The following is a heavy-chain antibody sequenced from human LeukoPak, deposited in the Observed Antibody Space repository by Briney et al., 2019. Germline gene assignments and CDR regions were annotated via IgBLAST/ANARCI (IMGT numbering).Heavy chain of an antibody. CDR2: INHSGSFT. D-gene: IGHD3-10*02. V-gene: IGHV3-74*01. CDR3: AELGITMIGGV. J-gene: IGHJ6*04. CDR1: GFTFSSNW. Sequence: GGSLRLSCAASGFTFSSNWMHWVRHVRGKGLVWVSLINHSGSFTTYADSVKGRFTISRDNAKNSLYLQMNSLRAEDTAVYYCAELGITMIGGVWGKGTTVTISS.